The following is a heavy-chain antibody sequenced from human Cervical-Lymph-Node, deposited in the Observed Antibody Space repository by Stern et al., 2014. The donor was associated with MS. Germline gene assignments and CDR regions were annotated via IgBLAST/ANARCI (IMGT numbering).Heavy chain of an antibody. CDR1: GFTFSSYG. J-gene: IGHJ6*02. D-gene: IGHD3-10*01. CDR3: ARDGVRITMVRGVPISGYYYYGMDV. Sequence: MQLVESGGGVVQPGRSLRLSCAASGFTFSSYGMHWVRQAPGKGLAWVAVIWYDGSNKYYADSVKGRFTISRDNSKNTLYLQMNSLRAEDTAVYYCARDGVRITMVRGVPISGYYYYGMDVWGQGTTVTVSS. CDR2: IWYDGSNK. V-gene: IGHV3-33*01.